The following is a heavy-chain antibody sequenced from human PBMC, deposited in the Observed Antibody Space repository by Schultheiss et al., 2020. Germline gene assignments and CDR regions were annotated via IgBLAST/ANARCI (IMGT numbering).Heavy chain of an antibody. Sequence: GESLKISCAASGFTFSNAWMNWVRQAPGKGLEWVAVIWYDGSNKYYADSVKGRFTIARDNSKNTVFLQMNSLRAEDTAVYYCAKGGYYDFWSGYYAAFDVWGQGTMVTVSS. CDR1: GFTFSNAW. CDR3: AKGGYYDFWSGYYAAFDV. CDR2: IWYDGSNK. J-gene: IGHJ3*01. V-gene: IGHV3-33*06. D-gene: IGHD3-3*01.